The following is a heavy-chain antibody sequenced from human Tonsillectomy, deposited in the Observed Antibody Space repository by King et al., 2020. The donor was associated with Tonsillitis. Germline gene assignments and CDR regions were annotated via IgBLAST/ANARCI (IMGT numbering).Heavy chain of an antibody. CDR2: INHGGRT. CDR3: ARAFSVTRLD. CDR1: GGSFSGYY. V-gene: IGHV4-34*01. J-gene: IGHJ4*02. Sequence: VQLQQWGAGLLKPSETLSLTCAVYGGSFSGYYWSWIRQPPGKGLEWIGEINHGGRTNYNPSLKSRVTLSVDTYKSQFSLKLNSVTAADTAVYYCARAFSVTRLDWGRGTLVTVSS. D-gene: IGHD4-17*01.